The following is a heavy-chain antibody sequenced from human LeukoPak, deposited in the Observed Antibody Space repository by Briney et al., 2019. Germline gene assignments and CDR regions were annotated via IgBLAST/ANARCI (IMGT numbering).Heavy chain of an antibody. CDR2: INHSGST. V-gene: IGHV4-34*01. J-gene: IGHJ3*02. Sequence: SETLSLTCAVYGGSFSGYYWSWIRQPPGKGLEWIGEINHSGSTNYNPSLKSRVTISVDTSKNQFSLKLSSVTAADTAVYYCARRGYDGAFDIWGQGTMVTVSS. D-gene: IGHD5-12*01. CDR1: GGSFSGYY. CDR3: ARRGYDGAFDI.